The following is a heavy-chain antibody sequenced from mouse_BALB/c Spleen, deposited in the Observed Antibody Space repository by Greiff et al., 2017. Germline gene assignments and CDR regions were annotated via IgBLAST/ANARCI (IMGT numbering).Heavy chain of an antibody. J-gene: IGHJ3*01. CDR3: TRPIDGYYMFAY. CDR1: GYTFTDYE. Sequence: QVQLQQSGAELVRPGASVTLSCKASGYTFTDYEMHWVKQTPVHGLEWIGAIDPETGGTAYNQKFKGKATLTADKSSSTAYMELRSLTSEDSAVYYCTRPIDGYYMFAYWGQGTLVTVSA. CDR2: IDPETGGT. V-gene: IGHV1-15*01. D-gene: IGHD2-3*01.